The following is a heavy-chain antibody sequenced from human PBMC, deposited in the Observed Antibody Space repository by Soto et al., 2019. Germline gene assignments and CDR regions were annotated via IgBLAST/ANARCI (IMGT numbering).Heavy chain of an antibody. V-gene: IGHV4-34*01. J-gene: IGHJ5*01. CDR1: GGSFSGHS. CDR3: STRAYDTNGYYRFDP. D-gene: IGHD3-22*01. Sequence: SETLSLTCAVYGGSFSGHSWTWFRQSPGKGLEWIGDINHSGRVNYSPSLKSRVTISLDTSKNQFSLTLSAVTAADTAMYYCSTRAYDTNGYYRFDPWGQGTLVTVS. CDR2: INHSGRV.